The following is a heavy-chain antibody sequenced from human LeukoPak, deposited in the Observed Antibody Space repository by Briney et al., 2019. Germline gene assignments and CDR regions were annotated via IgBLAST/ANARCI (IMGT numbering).Heavy chain of an antibody. CDR2: INHSGST. V-gene: IGHV4-34*01. D-gene: IGHD3-22*01. J-gene: IGHJ4*02. CDR1: GGSFSGYY. CDR3: ASLYDSSGYGSYHFDY. Sequence: SETLSLTCAVHGGSFSGYYWSWIRQPPGKGLEWIGEINHSGSTNYNPSLKSRVTISVDTSKNQFSLKLSSVTAADTAVYYCASLYDSSGYGSYHFDYWGQGTLVTVSS.